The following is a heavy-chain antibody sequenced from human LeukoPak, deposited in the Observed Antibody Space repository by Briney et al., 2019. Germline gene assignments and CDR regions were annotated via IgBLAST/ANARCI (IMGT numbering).Heavy chain of an antibody. CDR3: ARVCRGVTTHWFDP. J-gene: IGHJ5*02. D-gene: IGHD4-17*01. CDR2: IYTSGNT. CDR1: GGSISSYY. V-gene: IGHV4-4*07. Sequence: SETLSLTCTVSGGSISSYYWTWIRQPAGKGLEWIGRIYTSGNTGYNPSLKSRVTMSVDTSKNQFSLNLSSVTAADTAVYYCARVCRGVTTHWFDPWGQGTLVTVSS.